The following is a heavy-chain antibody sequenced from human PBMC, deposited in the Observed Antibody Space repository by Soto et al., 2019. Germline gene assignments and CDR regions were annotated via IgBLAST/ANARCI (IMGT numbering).Heavy chain of an antibody. CDR2: INWNSGSI. Sequence: PGGSLRLSCAASGFTFSSYAMHWVRQAPGKGLEWVSGINWNSGSIGYGDSVKGRFAISRDNAKNSLHLQMNSLSAEDTAFYYCVKDESINWYSGHFRHWGQGTLVTVSS. CDR1: GFTFSSYA. CDR3: VKDESINWYSGHFRH. V-gene: IGHV3-9*01. D-gene: IGHD6-13*01. J-gene: IGHJ1*01.